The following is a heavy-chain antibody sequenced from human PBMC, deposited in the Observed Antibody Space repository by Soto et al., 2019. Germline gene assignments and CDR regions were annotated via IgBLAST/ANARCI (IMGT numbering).Heavy chain of an antibody. J-gene: IGHJ6*02. D-gene: IGHD6-13*01. V-gene: IGHV3-30-3*01. CDR3: ARSQWQLVPYYYYGMEV. CDR2: ISYDGSNK. Sequence: PGGSLRLSCAASGFTFSSYAMRWVRQAPGKGLEWVAVISYDGSNKYYADSVKGRFTISRDNSKNTLYLQMNSLRAEDTAVYYCARSQWQLVPYYYYGMEVWGQGTTVTVSS. CDR1: GFTFSSYA.